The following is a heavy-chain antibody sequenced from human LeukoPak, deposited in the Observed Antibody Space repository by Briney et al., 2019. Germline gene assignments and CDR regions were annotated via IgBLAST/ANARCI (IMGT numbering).Heavy chain of an antibody. CDR1: GFTFSSYA. J-gene: IGHJ4*02. V-gene: IGHV3-23*01. Sequence: GGTLRLSCAASGFTFSSYAMSWVRQAPGKGLEWVSAISGSGGSTYYADSVKGRFTISRDNSKNTLYLQMSSLRAEDTAVYYCAKDRTAYNAIDYWGQGTLVTVSS. D-gene: IGHD1-1*01. CDR2: ISGSGGST. CDR3: AKDRTAYNAIDY.